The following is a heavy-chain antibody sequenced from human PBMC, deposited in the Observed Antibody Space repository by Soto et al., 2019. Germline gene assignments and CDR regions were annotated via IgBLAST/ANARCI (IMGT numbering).Heavy chain of an antibody. CDR1: GFTFSDYY. CDR2: ISSSGSTI. J-gene: IGHJ6*02. Sequence: QVQLVESGGGLVKPGGSLRLSCAASGFTFSDYYMSWIRQAPGKGLEWVSYISSSGSTIYYADSVKGRFTISRDNTKNSLYLQMNSLRAEDTAVYYCARDRDSSGFGNYYYYYGMDVWGQGTTVTVSS. V-gene: IGHV3-11*01. D-gene: IGHD3-22*01. CDR3: ARDRDSSGFGNYYYYYGMDV.